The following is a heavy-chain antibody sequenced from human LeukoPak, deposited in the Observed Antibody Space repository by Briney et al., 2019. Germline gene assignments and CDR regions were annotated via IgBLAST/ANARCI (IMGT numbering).Heavy chain of an antibody. CDR2: IIPIFGTA. CDR1: GGTFSSYA. CDR3: ARSGDYAKIFDY. Sequence: ASVKVSCKASGGTFSSYAISWVRQAPGQGLEWMGGIIPIFGTANYAQKFQGRVTITADESTCTAYMELSSLRSEDTAVYYCARSGDYAKIFDYWGQGTLVTVSS. V-gene: IGHV1-69*13. J-gene: IGHJ4*02. D-gene: IGHD4-17*01.